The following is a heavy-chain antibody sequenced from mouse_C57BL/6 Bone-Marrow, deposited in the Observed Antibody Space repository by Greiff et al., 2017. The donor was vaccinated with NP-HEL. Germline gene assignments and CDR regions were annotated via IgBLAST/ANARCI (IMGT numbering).Heavy chain of an antibody. CDR2: INPSSGYT. Sequence: VQGVESGAELAKPGASVKLSCKASGYTFTSYWMHWVKQRPGQGLEWIGYINPSSGYTKYNQKFKDKATLTADKSSSTAYMQLSSLTYEDSAVYYCARLRIYYYGSSAIYFDYWGQGTTLTVSS. CDR1: GYTFTSYW. V-gene: IGHV1-7*01. D-gene: IGHD1-1*01. CDR3: ARLRIYYYGSSAIYFDY. J-gene: IGHJ2*01.